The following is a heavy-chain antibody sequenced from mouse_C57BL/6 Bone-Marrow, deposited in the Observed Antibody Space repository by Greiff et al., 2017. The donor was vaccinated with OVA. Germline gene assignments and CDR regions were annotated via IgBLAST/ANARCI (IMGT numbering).Heavy chain of an antibody. CDR1: GYSITSGYY. CDR2: ISYDGSN. V-gene: IGHV3-6*01. D-gene: IGHD1-1*01. CDR3: AREGSSYPFAY. J-gene: IGHJ3*01. Sequence: EVKLVESGPGLVKPSQSLSLTCSVTGYSITSGYYWNWIRQFPGNKLEWMGYISYDGSNNYNPSLKNRISITRDTSKNQFFLKLNSVTTEDTATYYCAREGSSYPFAYWGQGTLVTVSA.